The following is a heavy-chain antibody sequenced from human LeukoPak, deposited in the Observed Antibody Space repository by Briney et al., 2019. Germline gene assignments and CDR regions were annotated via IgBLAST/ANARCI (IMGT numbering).Heavy chain of an antibody. V-gene: IGHV4-4*07. D-gene: IGHD1-26*01. Sequence: SETLSLTCTVSGGSISSYYWSWIRQPAGKGLEWIGRIYTSGSTNYIPSLKSRVTISVDTSKNQFSLKLSSVTAADTAVYYCARGGGSYAEYFQHWGQGTLVTVSS. CDR3: ARGGGSYAEYFQH. CDR2: IYTSGST. CDR1: GGSISSYY. J-gene: IGHJ1*01.